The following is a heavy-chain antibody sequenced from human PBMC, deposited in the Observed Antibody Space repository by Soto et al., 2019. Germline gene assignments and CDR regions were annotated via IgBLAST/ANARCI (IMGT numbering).Heavy chain of an antibody. CDR2: ISSSSSYI. CDR1: GFTFSSYS. D-gene: IGHD3-16*01. Sequence: EVQLVESGGGLVKPGGSLRLSCAASGFTFSSYSMNWVRQAPGKGLELVSSISSSSSYIYYADSVKGRFTISRDNAKNSLYLQMNSLRAEDTAVYYCARWGRVAGGFDYWGQGTLVTVSS. J-gene: IGHJ4*02. V-gene: IGHV3-21*01. CDR3: ARWGRVAGGFDY.